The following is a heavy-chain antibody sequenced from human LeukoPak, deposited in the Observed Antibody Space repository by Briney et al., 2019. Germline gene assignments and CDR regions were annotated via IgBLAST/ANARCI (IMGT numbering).Heavy chain of an antibody. CDR2: ISGSGDST. CDR1: VFTFNSSA. CDR3: AKDRDIVVVPAATDYYFDY. D-gene: IGHD2-2*01. Sequence: HPGGSLRLSCAASVFTFNSSAMSWVRQAPGKGREWVSAISGSGDSTYYADSVKGRFTISRDNANNTLSLQINSLRAEDTAIYYCAKDRDIVVVPAATDYYFDYWGQGTLVTLSS. J-gene: IGHJ4*02. V-gene: IGHV3-23*01.